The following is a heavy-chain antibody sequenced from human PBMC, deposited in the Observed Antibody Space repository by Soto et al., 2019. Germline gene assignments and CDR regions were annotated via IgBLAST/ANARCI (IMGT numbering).Heavy chain of an antibody. CDR1: GFTFDDYA. D-gene: IGHD3-3*01. CDR3: AKATAIFGVVISTFDY. Sequence: GGSLRLSCAASGFTFDDYAMHWVRQAPGKGLEWVSGISWNSGSIGYADSVKGRFTSSRDNAKNSLYLQMNSLRAEDTALYYCAKATAIFGVVISTFDYWGQGTLVTVSS. V-gene: IGHV3-9*01. J-gene: IGHJ4*02. CDR2: ISWNSGSI.